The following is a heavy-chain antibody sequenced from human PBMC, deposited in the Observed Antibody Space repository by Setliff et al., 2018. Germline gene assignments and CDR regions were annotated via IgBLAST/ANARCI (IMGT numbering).Heavy chain of an antibody. Sequence: GGSLRLSCVTSGFAFTSYDMTWVRQAPGKGLEWVASINNGGVSADYTDSVKGRFTISRDNSRNTLYLQMKSLRAEDTAIYYCATSTITTYYFDYWGHGTLVTVS. J-gene: IGHJ4*01. V-gene: IGHV3-23*01. D-gene: IGHD4-4*01. CDR3: ATSTITTYYFDY. CDR2: INNGGVSA. CDR1: GFAFTSYD.